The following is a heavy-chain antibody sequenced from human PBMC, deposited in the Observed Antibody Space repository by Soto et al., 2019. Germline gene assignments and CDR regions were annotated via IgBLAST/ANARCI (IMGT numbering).Heavy chain of an antibody. D-gene: IGHD2-2*02. CDR1: GFTFSSYA. CDR2: ISGSGGRT. J-gene: IGHJ4*02. CDR3: ASTLGYTVAKENYYFDY. Sequence: PGGSLRLSCAASGFTFSSYAMSWVRQAPGKGLEWVSAISGSGGRTYYADSVNGRFTISRDNSKNTLYLQMDSLRAEDTAIYYCASTLGYTVAKENYYFDYWGQGTLVTVSS. V-gene: IGHV3-23*01.